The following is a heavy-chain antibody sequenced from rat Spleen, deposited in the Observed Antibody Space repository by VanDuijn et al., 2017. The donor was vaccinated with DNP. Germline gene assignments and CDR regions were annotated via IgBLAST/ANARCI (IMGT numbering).Heavy chain of an antibody. V-gene: IGHV5-20*01. J-gene: IGHJ2*01. Sequence: EVQLVETGGDLVQPGGSLKLSCAASGFTFGDYYMAWVRQAPKKGLEWVAYISYDGGSAYYGDSVKGRFTISRDNAKSTLSLQMNSLRSEDMATYYCATETNYYSGDVGYFDYWGQGLIVTVSS. D-gene: IGHD1-1*01. CDR1: GFTFGDYY. CDR3: ATETNYYSGDVGYFDY. CDR2: ISYDGGSA.